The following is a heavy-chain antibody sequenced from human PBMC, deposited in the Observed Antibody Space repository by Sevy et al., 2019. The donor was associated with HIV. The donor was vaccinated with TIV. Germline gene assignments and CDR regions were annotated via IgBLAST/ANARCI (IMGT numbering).Heavy chain of an antibody. J-gene: IGHJ6*02. CDR1: GFTFSYAW. V-gene: IGHV3-15*01. CDR2: IKAKSDGGTI. Sequence: GGSLRLSCAASGFTFSYAWMSWVRQAPGKGLEWVGRIKAKSDGGTIDYAAPVKGRFTISRDDSKNTLYLQMNSLKTEDTSIYYCNTDPIIVLLVTDGMDVWGQGTTVTVSS. CDR3: NTDPIIVLLVTDGMDV. D-gene: IGHD2-8*02.